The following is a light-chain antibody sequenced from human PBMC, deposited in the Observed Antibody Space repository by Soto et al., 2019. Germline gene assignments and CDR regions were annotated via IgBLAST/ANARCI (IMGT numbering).Light chain of an antibody. V-gene: IGLV2-14*01. J-gene: IGLJ7*01. CDR1: SSDIVDHNS. CDR2: EVS. Sequence: ALTQPASVSGSLGQSITISCTETSSDIVDHNSVSWYQQHPGKAPKLVIFEVSYRPSGISDRFSGSRSGHTASLTISGLQAEDEAHYYCSSYTTPASVVFGGGTQLTVL. CDR3: SSYTTPASVV.